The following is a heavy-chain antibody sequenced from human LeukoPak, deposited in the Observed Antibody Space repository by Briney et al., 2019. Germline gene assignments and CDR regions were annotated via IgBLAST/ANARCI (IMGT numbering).Heavy chain of an antibody. CDR2: ISYDGSNK. CDR1: GFTFSSYG. Sequence: GGSLRLSCAASGFTFSSYGMHWVRQAPGKGLEWVAVISYDGSNKYYADSVKGRFTISRDNSKNTLYLRMNSLRAEDTAVYYCAKDLGYSYGYHYYYYGMDVWGQGTTVTVSS. D-gene: IGHD5-18*01. CDR3: AKDLGYSYGYHYYYYGMDV. V-gene: IGHV3-30*18. J-gene: IGHJ6*02.